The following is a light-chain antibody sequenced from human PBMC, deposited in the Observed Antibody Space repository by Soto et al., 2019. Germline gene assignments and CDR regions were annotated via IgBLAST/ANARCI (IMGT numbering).Light chain of an antibody. CDR2: DAS. CDR3: QQRSNWPLT. J-gene: IGKJ5*01. Sequence: EIVLTQSPGTLSLSPGERATLSCRASQSISSNYLAWYQQKPGQAPRLLIYDASNRATGIPARFSGSGSGTDFTLTISRLEPEDFAVYYCQQRSNWPLTFGQGTRLEIK. V-gene: IGKV3-11*01. CDR1: QSISSNY.